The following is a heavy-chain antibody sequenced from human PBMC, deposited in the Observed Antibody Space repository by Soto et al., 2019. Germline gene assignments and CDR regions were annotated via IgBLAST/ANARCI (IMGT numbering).Heavy chain of an antibody. Sequence: GGSARLSXVAPGFTFTSYTMNSVRQAPGKGLEWVSYISSSSSTIYYADSVKDRFTISRDNAKNSLYLQMNSLRDEDTAVYYCARGGDAYSDIVVVPANDVDLWGQGTPVTVSS. J-gene: IGHJ5*02. CDR3: ARGGDAYSDIVVVPANDVDL. D-gene: IGHD2-2*01. V-gene: IGHV3-48*02. CDR2: ISSSSSTI. CDR1: GFTFTSYT.